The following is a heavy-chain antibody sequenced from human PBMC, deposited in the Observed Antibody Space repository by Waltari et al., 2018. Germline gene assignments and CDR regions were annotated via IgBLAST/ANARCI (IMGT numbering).Heavy chain of an antibody. V-gene: IGHV2-5*01. J-gene: IGHJ3*02. Sequence: QITLKESGPTLVKPTQTLTLTCTFSGFSLSTSGVGVGWIRQPPGKALEWLALIYWNDDKRYSPSLKSRLTITKDTSKNQVVLTMTNMDPVDTATYYCTAAGTLSAFDIWGQGTMVTVYS. CDR2: IYWNDDK. CDR1: GFSLSTSGVG. D-gene: IGHD6-13*01. CDR3: TAAGTLSAFDI.